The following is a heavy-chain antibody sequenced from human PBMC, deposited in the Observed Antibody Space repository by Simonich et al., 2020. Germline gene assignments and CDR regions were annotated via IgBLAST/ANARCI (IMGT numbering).Heavy chain of an antibody. D-gene: IGHD1-7*01. CDR3: ARDLLVNWDYAFDI. CDR1: GYTFTGYY. Sequence: QVQLVQSGAEVNKPGASVKVSCKAYGYTFTGYYMHWGRQAPRQGLELMGRINPNSGVTNYAQKFKGRVTMTRDTSISTAYMELSRLRSDDTAVYYCARDLLVNWDYAFDIWGQGTMVTVSS. V-gene: IGHV1-2*02. J-gene: IGHJ3*02. CDR2: INPNSGVT.